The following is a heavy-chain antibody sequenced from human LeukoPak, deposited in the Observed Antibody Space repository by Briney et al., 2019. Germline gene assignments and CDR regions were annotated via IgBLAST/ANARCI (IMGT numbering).Heavy chain of an antibody. D-gene: IGHD3-3*01. CDR2: IRNDGRNK. Sequence: GGSLRLSCAASGFTFSNYGMHWVRQAPGKGLEWVAFIRNDGRNKYYADSVKGRFTISRDNAKNSLYLQMNSLRAEDTAVYYCARDGKYYDFWSGWSYYYYYMDVWGKGTTVTVSS. CDR1: GFTFSNYG. J-gene: IGHJ6*03. V-gene: IGHV3-30*02. CDR3: ARDGKYYDFWSGWSYYYYYMDV.